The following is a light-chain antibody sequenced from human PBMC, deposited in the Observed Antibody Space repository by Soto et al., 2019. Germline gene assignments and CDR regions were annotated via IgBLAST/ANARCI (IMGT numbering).Light chain of an antibody. CDR2: GAF. CDR3: DRAGGSRT. CDR1: LSVSSE. J-gene: IGKJ1*01. Sequence: EIVLTQSPGTLSLSPGERATLACRAGLSVSSELAWYQQKSGQPPRLLIYGAFSRATGIPDRFSGRGSGTDFTLTISGLEAEDFAVYYWDRAGGSRTYGKGNKVEAK. V-gene: IGKV3-20*01.